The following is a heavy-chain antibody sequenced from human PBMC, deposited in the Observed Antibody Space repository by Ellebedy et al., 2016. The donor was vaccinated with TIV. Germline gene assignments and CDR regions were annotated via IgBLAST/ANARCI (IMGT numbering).Heavy chain of an antibody. CDR3: AREAVAGIFDY. D-gene: IGHD6-19*01. J-gene: IGHJ4*02. Sequence: SETLSLTXTVSGYSISSGYYWGWIRQPPGKGLEWIGSIYHSGSTYYNPSLKSRVTISVDTSKNQFSLKLSSVTAADTAVYYCAREAVAGIFDYWGQGTLVTVSS. CDR2: IYHSGST. CDR1: GYSISSGYY. V-gene: IGHV4-38-2*02.